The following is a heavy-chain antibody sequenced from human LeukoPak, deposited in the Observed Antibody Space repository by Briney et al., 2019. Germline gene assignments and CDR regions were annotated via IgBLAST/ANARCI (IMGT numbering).Heavy chain of an antibody. CDR3: ATGGYSYGLPDY. CDR2: IYHSGST. CDR1: GYSISSGYY. D-gene: IGHD5-18*01. Sequence: PSETLSLTCTVSGYSISSGYYWGWIRQPPGKGLEWIGSIYHSGSTYYNPSLKSRVTISVDTSKNQFSLKLSSVTAADTAVYYCATGGYSYGLPDYWGQGTLVTVSS. J-gene: IGHJ4*02. V-gene: IGHV4-38-2*02.